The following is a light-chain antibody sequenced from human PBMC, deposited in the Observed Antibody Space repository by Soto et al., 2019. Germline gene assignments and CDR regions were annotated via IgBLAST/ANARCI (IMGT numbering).Light chain of an antibody. CDR3: QQRSNWTLT. CDR1: QSVSSSY. V-gene: IGKV3D-20*02. CDR2: GAT. Sequence: EIVLTQSPGTLSLSPGERATLSCRASQSVSSSYLAWHQQKPGQAPRLLIYGATSRDTGIPDRFSGSGSGTDFTLTISSLEPEDFAVYYCQQRSNWTLTFGGGTKVDI. J-gene: IGKJ4*01.